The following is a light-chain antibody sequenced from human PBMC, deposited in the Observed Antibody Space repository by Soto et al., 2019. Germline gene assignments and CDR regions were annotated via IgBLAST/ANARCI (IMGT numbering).Light chain of an antibody. CDR3: AAWDDSLNGPV. CDR1: SSNIGSNT. Sequence: QSVLTQPPSASGTPGQRVTISCSGSSSNIGSNTVNWYQQLPGTAPKLLIYTNNQRPSGVPDRFSGSKSGTSASLAISGLQSDDEADYYCAAWDDSLNGPVFGGGTKLIVL. J-gene: IGLJ3*02. V-gene: IGLV1-44*01. CDR2: TNN.